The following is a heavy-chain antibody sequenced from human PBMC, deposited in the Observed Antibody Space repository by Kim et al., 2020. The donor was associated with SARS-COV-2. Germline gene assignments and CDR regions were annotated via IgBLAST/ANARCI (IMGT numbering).Heavy chain of an antibody. Sequence: NYAQKFQGRVTITADESTSTAYMELSSLRSEDTAVYYCARELNGSGSYDYWGQGTLVTVSS. CDR3: ARELNGSGSYDY. J-gene: IGHJ4*02. D-gene: IGHD3-10*01. V-gene: IGHV1-69*01.